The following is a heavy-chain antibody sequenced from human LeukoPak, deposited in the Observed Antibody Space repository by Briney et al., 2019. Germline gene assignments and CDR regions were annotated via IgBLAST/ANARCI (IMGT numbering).Heavy chain of an antibody. D-gene: IGHD1-26*01. J-gene: IGHJ4*02. CDR3: AKGGGSYFGFDY. CDR2: ISGSGGST. CDR1: GFTFSSYA. V-gene: IGHV3-23*01. Sequence: GGSLRLSCAASGFTFSSYAMSWVRQAPVKGLEWVSAISGSGGSTYYADSVKGRFTISRDNSKNTLYLQMNSLRAEDTAVYYCAKGGGSYFGFDYWGQGTLVTVSS.